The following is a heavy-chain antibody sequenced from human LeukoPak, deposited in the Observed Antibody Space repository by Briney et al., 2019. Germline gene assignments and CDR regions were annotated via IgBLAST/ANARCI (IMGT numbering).Heavy chain of an antibody. J-gene: IGHJ4*02. D-gene: IGHD6-13*01. CDR2: IIPIFGTA. Sequence: SVKVSCKASGGTFSSYAISWVRQAPGQGLEWLGGIIPIFGTANYAQKFQGRVTITADESTSTAYMELSSLRSEDTAVYYCARVGAAAGPFDYWGQGTLVTVSS. CDR3: ARVGAAAGPFDY. CDR1: GGTFSSYA. V-gene: IGHV1-69*01.